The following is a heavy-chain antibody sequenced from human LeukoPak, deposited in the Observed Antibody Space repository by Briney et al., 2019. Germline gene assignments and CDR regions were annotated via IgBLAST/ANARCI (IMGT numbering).Heavy chain of an antibody. V-gene: IGHV3-74*01. Sequence: GGSLRLSCAASGFTFSSYSMNWVRQAPGKGLVWVSRINSDGSSTSYADSVKGRFTISRDNAKNTLYLQMNSLRAEDTAVYYCARARGWLQLNYWGQGTLVTVSS. J-gene: IGHJ4*02. D-gene: IGHD5-24*01. CDR2: INSDGSST. CDR3: ARARGWLQLNY. CDR1: GFTFSSYS.